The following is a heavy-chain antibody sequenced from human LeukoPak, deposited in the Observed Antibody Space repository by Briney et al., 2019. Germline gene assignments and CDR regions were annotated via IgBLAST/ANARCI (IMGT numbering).Heavy chain of an antibody. CDR1: GGSISSYY. CDR2: IYSSGST. J-gene: IGHJ4*02. D-gene: IGHD1-26*01. V-gene: IGHV4-4*07. Sequence: SETLSLTCTVSGGSISSYYWSWIRQPAGEGLEWIGRIYSSGSTNYNPSLRSRVTLSEATSKNQFSLKLSSVTAADTAVYYCARMYSGTYGGIDYWGQGTLVTVSS. CDR3: ARMYSGTYGGIDY.